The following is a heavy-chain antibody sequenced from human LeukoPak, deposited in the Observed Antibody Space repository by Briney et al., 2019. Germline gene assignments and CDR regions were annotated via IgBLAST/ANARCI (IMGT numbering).Heavy chain of an antibody. CDR1: GFTFSSYA. J-gene: IGHJ4*02. V-gene: IGHV3-9*01. D-gene: IGHD4-23*01. Sequence: GGSLRLSCAASGFTFSSYAMSWVRHAPGKGLEWVSGISWNSGSIGYADSVKGRFTISRDNAKNTLYLQMNSLRAEDTAVYYCARTYGGFDYWGQGTLVTVSS. CDR3: ARTYGGFDY. CDR2: ISWNSGSI.